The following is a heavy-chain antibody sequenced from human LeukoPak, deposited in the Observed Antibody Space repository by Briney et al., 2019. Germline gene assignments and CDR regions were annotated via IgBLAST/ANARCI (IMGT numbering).Heavy chain of an antibody. CDR1: GYIFTDYY. J-gene: IGHJ4*02. CDR3: ARCPHRRGSCPHFDY. D-gene: IGHD2-2*01. CDR2: INPNSGDT. Sequence: ASVKVSCKASGYIFTDYYMHWVRQAPGQELGWMGWINPNSGDTNYAQNFQGRVTMTRDTSVSTAYMELSRLRSDDTAVYYCARCPHRRGSCPHFDYWGQGTLVTVSS. V-gene: IGHV1-2*02.